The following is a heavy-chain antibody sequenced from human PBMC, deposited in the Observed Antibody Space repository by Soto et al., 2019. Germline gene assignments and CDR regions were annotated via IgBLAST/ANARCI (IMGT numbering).Heavy chain of an antibody. V-gene: IGHV3-33*01. CDR1: GFTFSSYG. D-gene: IGHD6-19*01. Sequence: QVQLVESGGGVVQPGRSLRLSGAASGFTFSSYGMHWVRQAPGKGLEWVAVIWYDGSNKYYADSVKGRFTISRDNSKNTLYLQMNSLRAEDTAVYYCARASIAVAGTLDYWGQGTLVTVSS. CDR3: ARASIAVAGTLDY. CDR2: IWYDGSNK. J-gene: IGHJ4*02.